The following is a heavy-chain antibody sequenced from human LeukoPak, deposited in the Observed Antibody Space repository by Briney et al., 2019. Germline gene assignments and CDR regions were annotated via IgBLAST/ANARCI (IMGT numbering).Heavy chain of an antibody. CDR3: AIVDDFWSGYYTFDY. CDR1: GFTFSDYY. CDR2: ISSSGSTI. J-gene: IGHJ4*02. D-gene: IGHD3-3*01. V-gene: IGHV3-11*04. Sequence: PGGSLRLSCAASGFTFSDYYMFWIRQAPGKGLEWVSYISSSGSTIYYADSVKGRFTISRDNAKNSLSLHMNSLRGEDTAVYCCAIVDDFWSGYYTFDYWGQGTLVIVSS.